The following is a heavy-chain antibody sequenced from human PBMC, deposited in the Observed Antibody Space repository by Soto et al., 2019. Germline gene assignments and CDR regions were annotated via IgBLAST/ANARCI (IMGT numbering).Heavy chain of an antibody. D-gene: IGHD6-13*01. CDR2: ISGSGGST. CDR3: AKHSPPIAARSYYYYGMDV. CDR1: GFTFSSYA. Sequence: GGSLRLSCAASGFTFSSYAMSWVRQAPGKGLEWVSAISGSGGSTYYADSVKGRFTISGDNSKNTLYLQMNSLRAEDTAVYYCAKHSPPIAARSYYYYGMDVWGQGTTVTVSS. V-gene: IGHV3-23*01. J-gene: IGHJ6*02.